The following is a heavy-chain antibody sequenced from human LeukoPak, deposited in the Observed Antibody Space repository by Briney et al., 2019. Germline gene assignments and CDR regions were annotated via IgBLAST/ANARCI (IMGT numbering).Heavy chain of an antibody. CDR1: GFTFSTYN. V-gene: IGHV3-21*01. CDR3: ARDVGASAPDAFDI. CDR2: ISSSSNYI. D-gene: IGHD1-26*01. Sequence: PGGSLRLSCAASGFTFSTYNMNWVHQAPGKGLEWVSSISSSSNYIYYADSVKGRFTISRDNAKNSLYLQMNSLRAEDTDVYYCARDVGASAPDAFDIWGQGTVVTVSS. J-gene: IGHJ3*02.